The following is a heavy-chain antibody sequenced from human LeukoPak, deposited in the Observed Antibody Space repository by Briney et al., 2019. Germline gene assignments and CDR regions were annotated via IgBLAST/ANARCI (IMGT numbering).Heavy chain of an antibody. J-gene: IGHJ4*02. Sequence: SETLSLTCAVYGGSFSSYYWSWIRQPPGKGLEWIGEINHSGSTNYNPSLKSRVTISVDTSKNQFSLKLSSVTAADTAVYYCARTESWSWYFDYWGQGTLVTVSS. V-gene: IGHV4-34*01. CDR2: INHSGST. CDR1: GGSFSSYY. D-gene: IGHD3-10*01. CDR3: ARTESWSWYFDY.